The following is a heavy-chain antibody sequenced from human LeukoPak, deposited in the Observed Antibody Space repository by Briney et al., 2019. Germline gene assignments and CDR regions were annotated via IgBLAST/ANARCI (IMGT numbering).Heavy chain of an antibody. CDR2: ISAYNGNT. J-gene: IGHJ4*02. D-gene: IGHD4-23*01. Sequence: ASVKVSCKASGYTFTSYGISWVRQAPGQGLEWMGWISAYNGNTNYAQKLQGRVTMTTDTSTSTAYMELRSLRSDDTAVYYCARVPSSPTYSGNLNDYWGQGTLVTVSS. CDR1: GYTFTSYG. V-gene: IGHV1-18*01. CDR3: ARVPSSPTYSGNLNDY.